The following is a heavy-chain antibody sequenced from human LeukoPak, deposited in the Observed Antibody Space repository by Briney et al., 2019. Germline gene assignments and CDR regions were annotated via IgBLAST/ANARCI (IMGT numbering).Heavy chain of an antibody. Sequence: GGSLRLSCAASGFTFSSYEMNWVRQAPGKGLEWVSYISSSGSTIYYADSVKGRFTISRDNAKNSLYLQMNSLRAEDTAVYYCARGEHSGSYGWVPAGYDYWGQGTLVTVSS. CDR2: ISSSGSTI. CDR1: GFTFSSYE. J-gene: IGHJ4*02. D-gene: IGHD1-26*01. CDR3: ARGEHSGSYGWVPAGYDY. V-gene: IGHV3-48*03.